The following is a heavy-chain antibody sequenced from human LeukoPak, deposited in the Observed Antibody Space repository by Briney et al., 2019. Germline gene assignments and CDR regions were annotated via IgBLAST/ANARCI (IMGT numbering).Heavy chain of an antibody. J-gene: IGHJ4*02. CDR3: ARSYSVSYSMGY. Sequence: PSETLSLTCTVSGGSISNYYWSWIRQPAGKGLEWIGRIYTGGGTNYNPSLKSRVTMSVSKNHFSLKLSSVTAADTAVYHCARSYSVSYSMGYWGQGTLVTVSS. CDR2: IYTGGGT. D-gene: IGHD1-26*01. CDR1: GGSISNYY. V-gene: IGHV4-4*07.